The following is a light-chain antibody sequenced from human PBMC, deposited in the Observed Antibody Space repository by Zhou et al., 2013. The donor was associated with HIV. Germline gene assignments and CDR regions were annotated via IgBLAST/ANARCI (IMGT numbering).Light chain of an antibody. Sequence: DIQMTQSPASLSASVGDRVTITCQASQDITNYLNWYQQKPGKAPKLLISGASNLETGVPSRFSGSGSGTDFTFTITSLQPEDIGTYYCQHYEHPTIHFGPGTKVDIK. J-gene: IGKJ3*01. CDR2: GAS. CDR3: QHYEHPTIH. V-gene: IGKV1-33*01. CDR1: QDITNY.